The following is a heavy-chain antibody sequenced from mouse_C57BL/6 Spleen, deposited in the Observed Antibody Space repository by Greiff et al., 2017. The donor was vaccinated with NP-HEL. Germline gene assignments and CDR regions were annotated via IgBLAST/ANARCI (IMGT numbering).Heavy chain of an antibody. CDR2: INPNNGGT. CDR3: ASGDDYDWYFDV. V-gene: IGHV1-22*01. D-gene: IGHD2-4*01. Sequence: EVQLQQSGPELVKPGASVKMSCKASGYTFTDYNMHWVKQSHGKSLEWIGYINPNNGGTSYNQKFKGKATLTVNKSSSTAYMELRSLTSEDSAVYYCASGDDYDWYFDVWGTGTTVTVSS. CDR1: GYTFTDYN. J-gene: IGHJ1*03.